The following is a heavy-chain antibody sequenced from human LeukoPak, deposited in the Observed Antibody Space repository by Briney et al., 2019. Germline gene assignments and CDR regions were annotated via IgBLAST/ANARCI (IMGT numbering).Heavy chain of an antibody. D-gene: IGHD6-19*01. V-gene: IGHV1-2*02. CDR2: INPNSGGT. Sequence: GASVKVSCKASGYTFTGYYMHWVRQAPGQGHEWMGWINPNSGGTNYAQKFQGRVTMTRDTSISTAYMELSSRTSDDTAVYYCARDRESSGADYWGQGTLVTVSS. CDR3: ARDRESSGADY. J-gene: IGHJ4*02. CDR1: GYTFTGYY.